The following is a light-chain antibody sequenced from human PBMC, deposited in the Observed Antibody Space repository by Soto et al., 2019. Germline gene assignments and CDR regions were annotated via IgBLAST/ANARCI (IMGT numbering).Light chain of an antibody. CDR3: QQYGGSPLT. J-gene: IGKJ5*01. Sequence: EIVLTQSPGTLSLSPGERTTLSCRANQSVDDDFLAWYQRRPGQAPRLLIYGASTRASGIPQRFSGGGSGTDFTLTISRLEPEDFAVYYCQQYGGSPLTFGQGTRLEIK. V-gene: IGKV3-20*01. CDR2: GAS. CDR1: QSVDDDF.